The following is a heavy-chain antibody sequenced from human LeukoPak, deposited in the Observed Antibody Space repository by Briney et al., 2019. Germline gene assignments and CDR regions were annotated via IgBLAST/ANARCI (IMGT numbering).Heavy chain of an antibody. D-gene: IGHD2-2*01. V-gene: IGHV4-30-2*01. J-gene: IGHJ4*02. CDR1: GGSISSGGYY. CDR3: ASDIVVVPAATI. CDR2: IYHSGST. Sequence: PSETLSLTCTVSGGSISSGGYYWSWIRQPPGKGLEWIGYIYHSGSTYYNPSLKSRVTISVDRSKNQFSLKLSSVTAADTAVYYCASDIVVVPAATIWGQGTLVTVSS.